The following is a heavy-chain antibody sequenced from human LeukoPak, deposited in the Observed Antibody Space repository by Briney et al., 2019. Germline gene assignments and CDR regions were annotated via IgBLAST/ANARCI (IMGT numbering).Heavy chain of an antibody. V-gene: IGHV1-46*01. Sequence: GASVKVSCKASGYTFTSYYMHWVRQAPGQGLEWMGIINPSGGSTSYAQKFQGRVTMTRDMSTSTVYMELSSLRSDDTAVYYCATVPKGWLRSPQYYFDYWGQGTLVTVSS. CDR1: GYTFTSYY. J-gene: IGHJ4*02. CDR3: ATVPKGWLRSPQYYFDY. CDR2: INPSGGST. D-gene: IGHD5-12*01.